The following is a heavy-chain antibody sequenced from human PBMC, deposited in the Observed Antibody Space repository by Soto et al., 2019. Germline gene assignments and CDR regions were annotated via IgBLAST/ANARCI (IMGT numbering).Heavy chain of an antibody. CDR2: MYYSEST. D-gene: IGHD3-22*01. J-gene: IGHJ6*03. Sequence: PSETLSLTCTVSGGSVSSNHWSWIRQPPGRGLEWIGSMYYSESTDYNPSLKSRVTISVDTSRSQFSLKLSSVTAADTALYYCARHSYSSGSNYYYYYYMDVWGTGTTVTVSS. CDR3: ARHSYSSGSNYYYYYYMDV. CDR1: GGSVSSNH. V-gene: IGHV4-59*08.